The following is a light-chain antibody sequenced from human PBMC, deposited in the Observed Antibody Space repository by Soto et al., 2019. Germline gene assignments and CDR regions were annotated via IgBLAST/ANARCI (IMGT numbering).Light chain of an antibody. J-gene: IGKJ2*03. CDR3: KQYGSSTMYS. CDR1: QSISSSY. Sequence: ESALTQSPGTLSLSPGERDTLSCRASQSISSSYLAWYQQKPGQALRLVIYGASSRATGTPDTFSGSGSGPGFTLPISRREPEAFAVYYSKQYGSSTMYSFGQGTKLELK. V-gene: IGKV3-20*01. CDR2: GAS.